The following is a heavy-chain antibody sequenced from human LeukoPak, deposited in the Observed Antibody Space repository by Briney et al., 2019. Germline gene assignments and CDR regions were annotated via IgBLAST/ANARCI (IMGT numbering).Heavy chain of an antibody. D-gene: IGHD3-22*01. J-gene: IGHJ4*02. CDR3: ARGVGEYYDSTRAGFDY. V-gene: IGHV1-69*01. CDR2: IIPIFGTA. Sequence: SVKVSCKASGGTFSSYAISWVRQAPGQGLEWMGGIIPIFGTANYAQKFQGRVTITADESTSTAHMELSSLRSEDTAVYYCARGVGEYYDSTRAGFDYWGQGTLVTVSS. CDR1: GGTFSSYA.